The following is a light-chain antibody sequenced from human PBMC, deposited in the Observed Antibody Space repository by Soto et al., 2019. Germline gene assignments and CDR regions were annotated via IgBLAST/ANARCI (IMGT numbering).Light chain of an antibody. CDR3: ETWDSNTRV. V-gene: IGLV4-60*03. CDR2: LENSGGY. J-gene: IGLJ3*02. Sequence: QSVLTQSSSASASLGSSVKLTCTLSSGHSGYIIAWHQQQPGKAPRYLMKLENSGGYKKGSGVPDRFSGSSSGADRYLIISNLQSEDEADYYCETWDSNTRVFGGGTQLTVL. CDR1: SGHSGYI.